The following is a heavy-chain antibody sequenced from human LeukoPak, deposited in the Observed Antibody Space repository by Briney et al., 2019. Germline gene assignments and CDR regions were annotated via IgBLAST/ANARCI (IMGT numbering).Heavy chain of an antibody. CDR3: ARDYSSSGYPPMPGDH. D-gene: IGHD6-13*01. V-gene: IGHV1-18*01. Sequence: ASVKVSCKASGYTFTIYGINWVRQAPGRGLEWMGWISGYNGNTKYAQKLQGRVTMTTDTSTSTAYMELRSLRSDDTAVYNCARDYSSSGYPPMPGDHWGQGTLVTVSS. CDR2: ISGYNGNT. J-gene: IGHJ4*02. CDR1: GYTFTIYG.